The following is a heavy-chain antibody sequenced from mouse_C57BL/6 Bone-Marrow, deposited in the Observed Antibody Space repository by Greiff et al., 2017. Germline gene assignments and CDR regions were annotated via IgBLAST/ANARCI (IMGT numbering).Heavy chain of an antibody. Sequence: EVQVVESGGGLVKPGGSLKLSCAASGFTFSDYGMHWVRQAPEKGLEWVAYISSGRSTIYYADTVKGRFTISRDHAKNTLFLQMTSLRAEDTAMYYCARDYGSSGVYWYFDVWGTGTTVTVSS. CDR2: ISSGRSTI. CDR3: ARDYGSSGVYWYFDV. V-gene: IGHV5-17*01. J-gene: IGHJ1*03. CDR1: GFTFSDYG. D-gene: IGHD1-1*01.